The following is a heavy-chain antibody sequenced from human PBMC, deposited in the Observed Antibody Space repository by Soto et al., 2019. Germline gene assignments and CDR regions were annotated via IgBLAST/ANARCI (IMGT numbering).Heavy chain of an antibody. CDR2: MGPDGSST. Sequence: EVQVVESGGGLVQPGGSLRLSCAASGISFSRYWTHWVRQAPGKGLEWVSRMGPDGSSTSYADSVKGRFSISRDDAKNTLSLQVNSLRADDTAVYYCAVHGDSDAFNFWGQGTVVTVSS. V-gene: IGHV3-74*01. J-gene: IGHJ3*01. CDR1: GISFSRYW. CDR3: AVHGDSDAFNF. D-gene: IGHD4-17*01.